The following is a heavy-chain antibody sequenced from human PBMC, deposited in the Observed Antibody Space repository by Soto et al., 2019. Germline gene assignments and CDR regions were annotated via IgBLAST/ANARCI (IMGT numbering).Heavy chain of an antibody. CDR2: IRNKANFYST. J-gene: IGHJ4*02. Sequence: EVQLVESGGGLVQPGGSLRLSCAASRFTFSDYYMDWVRQAPGKGLEWVGRIRNKANFYSTQYAASVKGRFTISRDDSKNSLYLQMNSLRTEDTAVYYCARVALSADPRKDSDYWGQGTLVTVSS. CDR3: ARVALSADPRKDSDY. V-gene: IGHV3-72*01. D-gene: IGHD2-15*01. CDR1: RFTFSDYY.